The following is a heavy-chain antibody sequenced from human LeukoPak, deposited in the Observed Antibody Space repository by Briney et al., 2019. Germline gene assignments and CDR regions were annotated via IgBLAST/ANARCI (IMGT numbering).Heavy chain of an antibody. CDR1: GFTFSTYE. J-gene: IGHJ4*02. V-gene: IGHV3-48*03. Sequence: GGSLRLSCAASGFTFSTYEINWVRQAPGKGLEWLSHISTSGSSIHYADSVKGRFTISRDNAKNSLYLQMNSLRVEDTAVYYCAREQQLWLFWGQGTLVTVSS. D-gene: IGHD5-18*01. CDR3: AREQQLWLF. CDR2: ISTSGSSI.